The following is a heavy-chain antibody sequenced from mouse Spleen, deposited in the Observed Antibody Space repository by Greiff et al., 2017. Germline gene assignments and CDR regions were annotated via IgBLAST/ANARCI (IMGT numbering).Heavy chain of an antibody. Sequence: EVQLVESGGGLVKPGGSLKLSCAASGFTFSSYAMSWVRQTPEKRLEWVATISDGGSYTYYPDNVKGRFTISRDNAKNTLYLQMSHLKSEDTAMYYCARDSPYYYGSSPYAMDYWGQGTSVTVSS. CDR3: ARDSPYYYGSSPYAMDY. CDR2: ISDGGSYT. CDR1: GFTFSSYA. J-gene: IGHJ4*01. V-gene: IGHV5-4*01. D-gene: IGHD1-1*01.